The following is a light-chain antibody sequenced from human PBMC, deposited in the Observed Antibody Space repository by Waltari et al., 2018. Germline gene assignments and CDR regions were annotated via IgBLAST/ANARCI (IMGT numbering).Light chain of an antibody. CDR3: AAWDDSLSGRV. CDR1: RSNIGRNY. CDR2: RNN. Sequence: QSVLTQPPSASGTPGQRVTISCSGSRSNIGRNYVYWYQQLPGTAPKLLIYRNNQRRSGVPDRFSGSKSGTSAALAISGLRSEDEAEYYCAAWDDSLSGRVFGGGTKVTVL. V-gene: IGLV1-47*01. J-gene: IGLJ3*02.